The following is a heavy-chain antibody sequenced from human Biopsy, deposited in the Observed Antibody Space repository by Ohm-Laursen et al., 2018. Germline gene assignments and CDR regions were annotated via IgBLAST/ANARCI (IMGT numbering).Heavy chain of an antibody. CDR2: IYYSGST. CDR1: GGSIGSFF. V-gene: IGHV4-59*01. D-gene: IGHD1-26*01. J-gene: IGHJ4*02. CDR3: ARVGAGAPSIDYFDH. Sequence: VTLSLTCTVSGGSIGSFFWSWIRQPPGKGLEWIGYIYYSGSTNYNPSLRSRVTISVDRSKNQFSLELSSVTAADTAVYYCARVGAGAPSIDYFDHWGQGALVAVSS.